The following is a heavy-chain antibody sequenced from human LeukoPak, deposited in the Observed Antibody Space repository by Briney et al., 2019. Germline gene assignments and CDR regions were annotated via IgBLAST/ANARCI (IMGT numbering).Heavy chain of an antibody. Sequence: PGGSLRLSCSASGFTFSSYAMHWVRQAPGKGLEWVAVIWYDGSNKYYADSVKGRFTISRDNSKNTLYLQMNSLRAEDTAVYYCARGEYSSSWGYDAFDIWDHGTMVTVSS. D-gene: IGHD6-6*01. J-gene: IGHJ3*02. CDR2: IWYDGSNK. V-gene: IGHV3-33*08. CDR3: ARGEYSSSWGYDAFDI. CDR1: GFTFSSYA.